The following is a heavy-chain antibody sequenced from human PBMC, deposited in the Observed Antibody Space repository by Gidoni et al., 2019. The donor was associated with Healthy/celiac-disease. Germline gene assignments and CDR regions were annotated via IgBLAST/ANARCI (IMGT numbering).Heavy chain of an antibody. CDR2: ISAYNGNT. J-gene: IGHJ5*02. D-gene: IGHD2-2*02. V-gene: IGHV1-18*01. CDR1: GYTFPRYG. CDR3: ARAGYCSSTSCYRGGWFDP. Sequence: QVQLVQSGAEVKKPGASVKVSCKASGYTFPRYGISWVRQAPGQGLEGMGWISAYNGNTNYAQKLQGRVTMTTDTSTSTAYMELRSLRSDDTAVYYCARAGYCSSTSCYRGGWFDPWGQGTLVTVSS.